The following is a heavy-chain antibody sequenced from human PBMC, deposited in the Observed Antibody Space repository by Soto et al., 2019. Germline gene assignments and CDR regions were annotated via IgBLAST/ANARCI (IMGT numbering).Heavy chain of an antibody. CDR3: ARDKGQEWLVRAYYYYGMDV. V-gene: IGHV1-46*01. CDR2: INPSGGST. J-gene: IGHJ6*02. Sequence: QVQLVQSGAEVKKPGASVKVSCKASGYTFTSYYMHWVRQAPGQGLEWMGIINPSGGSTSYAQKFQGRVTLTRDTSTSTVYMELSSLRSEDTAVYYCARDKGQEWLVRAYYYYGMDVWGQGTTVTVSS. CDR1: GYTFTSYY. D-gene: IGHD6-19*01.